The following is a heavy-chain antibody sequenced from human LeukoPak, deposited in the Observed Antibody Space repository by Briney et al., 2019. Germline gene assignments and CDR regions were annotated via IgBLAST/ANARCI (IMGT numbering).Heavy chain of an antibody. Sequence: GASVKVSCKASGYTFTSYGISWVRQAPGQGPEWVGWISAYNGYTNQAQKFQGRVTMTRDTSTSTVYMELSSLRSEDTAVYYCARGDCGGDCYSDYWGQGTLVTVSS. CDR2: ISAYNGYT. J-gene: IGHJ4*02. CDR3: ARGDCGGDCYSDY. CDR1: GYTFTSYG. V-gene: IGHV1-18*01. D-gene: IGHD2-21*02.